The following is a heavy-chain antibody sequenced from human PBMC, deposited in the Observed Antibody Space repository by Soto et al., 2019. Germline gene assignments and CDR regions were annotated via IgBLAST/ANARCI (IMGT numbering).Heavy chain of an antibody. V-gene: IGHV3-9*01. CDR2: INWKSDI. Sequence: HPGGSLRLSCAVSGFTFDDNAMHWVRQAPEKGLEWVSGINWKSDIGYADSVKGRFTISRDNAENSLYLQMNSLRAEDTALYYCASSQDRGGRTTFIYWGQGTQVTVSS. J-gene: IGHJ4*02. D-gene: IGHD3-16*01. CDR1: GFTFDDNA. CDR3: ASSQDRGGRTTFIY.